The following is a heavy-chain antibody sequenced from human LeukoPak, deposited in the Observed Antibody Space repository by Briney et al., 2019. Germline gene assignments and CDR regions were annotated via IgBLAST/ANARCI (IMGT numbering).Heavy chain of an antibody. CDR2: TYHSGST. V-gene: IGHV4-4*02. D-gene: IGHD3-10*01. J-gene: IGHJ3*02. Sequence: SETLSLTCAVSGGSISSSNWWSWVRQPPGKGLEWIGETYHSGSTNYNPSLKSRVTISVDTSKNQFSLKLSSVTAADTAVYYCARHRRITMVRGVNRAFDIWGQGTMVTVSS. CDR3: ARHRRITMVRGVNRAFDI. CDR1: GGSISSSNW.